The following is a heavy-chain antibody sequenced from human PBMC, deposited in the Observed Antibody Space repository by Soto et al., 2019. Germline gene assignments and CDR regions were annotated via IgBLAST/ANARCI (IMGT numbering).Heavy chain of an antibody. CDR3: ARDSAELLLWFGEHYYYYGMDV. Sequence: GGSLRLSCAASGFTFSSYSMNWVRQAPGKGLEWVSSTSSSSSYIYYADSVKGRFTISRDNAKNSLYLQMNSLRAEDTAVYYCARDSAELLLWFGEHYYYYGMDVWGQGTTVTVSS. CDR1: GFTFSSYS. D-gene: IGHD3-10*01. CDR2: TSSSSSYI. J-gene: IGHJ6*02. V-gene: IGHV3-21*01.